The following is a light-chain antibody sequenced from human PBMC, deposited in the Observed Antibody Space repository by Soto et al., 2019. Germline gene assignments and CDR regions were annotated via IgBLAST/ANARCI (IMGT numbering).Light chain of an antibody. J-gene: IGKJ3*01. Sequence: EIVLTQSPVTLSLSPGERATLSCRASQSVSSSYLAWYQQKPGQAPRLLSYGASSRATGIPDRFSGSGSGTDFTLTISRLEPEDFAVYYCQQYGSSPFTFGPGTKVDIK. CDR2: GAS. V-gene: IGKV3-20*01. CDR3: QQYGSSPFT. CDR1: QSVSSSY.